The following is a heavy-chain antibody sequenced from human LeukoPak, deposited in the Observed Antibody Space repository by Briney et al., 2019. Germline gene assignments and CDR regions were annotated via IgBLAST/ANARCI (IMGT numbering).Heavy chain of an antibody. Sequence: PGGSLRLSCAASGFTFSSHGMHWVRQAPGKGLKWVAVIWYDGSNKYYADSVKGRFTISRDNSKNTLYLQMNSLRAEDTAVYYCARENGDYEFDYWGQGTLVTVSS. J-gene: IGHJ4*02. D-gene: IGHD4-17*01. V-gene: IGHV3-33*01. CDR3: ARENGDYEFDY. CDR2: IWYDGSNK. CDR1: GFTFSSHG.